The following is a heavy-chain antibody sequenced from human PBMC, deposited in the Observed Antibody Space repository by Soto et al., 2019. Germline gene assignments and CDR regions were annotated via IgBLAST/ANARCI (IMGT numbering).Heavy chain of an antibody. CDR3: ARDLGSGYYPGYY. CDR1: GDIFSGYS. D-gene: IGHD5-12*01. J-gene: IGHJ4*02. V-gene: IGHV1-69*14. Sequence: QVQLVQSGAEVKKPGSSVKVSCKTSGDIFSGYSISWVRQAPGQGLEWMGGIIPIFGTTNYAQRFHGRVTITADKSTSTVYMELYSLKSEDTAVYYCARDLGSGYYPGYYWGQGTLVTVSS. CDR2: IIPIFGTT.